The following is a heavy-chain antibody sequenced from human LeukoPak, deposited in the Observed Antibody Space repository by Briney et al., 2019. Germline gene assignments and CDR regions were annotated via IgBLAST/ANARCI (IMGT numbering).Heavy chain of an antibody. Sequence: PSETLSLTCTVSGGSISSSSYYWGWIRQPPGKGLEWIGSIYYSGSTYYNPSLKSRVTISVDTSKNQFSLKLSSVTAADTAVYYCARDKDIVVVPAAIGRNWFDPWGQGTLVTVSS. V-gene: IGHV4-39*07. CDR2: IYYSGST. CDR3: ARDKDIVVVPAAIGRNWFDP. J-gene: IGHJ5*02. D-gene: IGHD2-2*02. CDR1: GGSISSSSYY.